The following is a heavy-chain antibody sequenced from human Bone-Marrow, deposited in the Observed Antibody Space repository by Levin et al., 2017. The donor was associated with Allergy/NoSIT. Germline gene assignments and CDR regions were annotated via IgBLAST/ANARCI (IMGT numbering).Heavy chain of an antibody. CDR2: IKKDGNEM. J-gene: IGHJ4*02. Sequence: GESLKISCAASGFTFNLYWMNWIRQAPGKGLEWVANIKKDGNEMHYVDSVEGRFTISRDNAKNVLYLEMSSLRVEDTALYYCGTDVGIAVADRNYWGQGVLVTVSS. V-gene: IGHV3-7*01. CDR3: GTDVGIAVADRNY. D-gene: IGHD6-19*01. CDR1: GFTFNLYW.